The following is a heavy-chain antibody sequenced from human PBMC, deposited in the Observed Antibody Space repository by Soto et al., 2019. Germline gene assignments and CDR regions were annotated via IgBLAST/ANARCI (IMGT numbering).Heavy chain of an antibody. Sequence: QVQLVESGGGVVQPGRSLRLSCAASGFTFSRYGMHWVRQAPGKGLEWVAAISYDGSNKYYADSVKGRFTISRDNSKNMLYLQMNSLRAEDTAVYHCANDNYGSSYYCYGMDVWGQGTTVTVSS. CDR1: GFTFSRYG. CDR2: ISYDGSNK. D-gene: IGHD3-10*01. J-gene: IGHJ6*02. V-gene: IGHV3-30*18. CDR3: ANDNYGSSYYCYGMDV.